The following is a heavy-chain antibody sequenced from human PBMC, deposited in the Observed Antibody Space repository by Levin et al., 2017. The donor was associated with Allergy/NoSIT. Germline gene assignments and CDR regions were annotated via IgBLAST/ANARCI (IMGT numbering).Heavy chain of an antibody. CDR1: GFTFSSYW. V-gene: IGHV3-7*01. CDR2: IKQDGSEK. J-gene: IGHJ4*02. CDR3: ARVLYYYDSSGYSLPGYFDY. Sequence: PGGSLRLSCAASGFTFSSYWMSWVRQAPGKGLEWVANIKQDGSEKYYVDSVKGRFTISRDNAKNSLYLQMNSLRAEDTAVYYCARVLYYYDSSGYSLPGYFDYWGQGTLVTVSS. D-gene: IGHD3-22*01.